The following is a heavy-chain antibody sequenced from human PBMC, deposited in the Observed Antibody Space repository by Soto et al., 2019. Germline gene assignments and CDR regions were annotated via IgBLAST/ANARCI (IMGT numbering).Heavy chain of an antibody. J-gene: IGHJ5*02. D-gene: IGHD6-13*01. CDR2: TYYTEIT. V-gene: IGHV4-31*03. CDR3: ARGGSTWYGDTWLDP. CDR1: GGSITSGGYY. Sequence: PSETLSLTCKVSGGSITSGGYYWSWLRQHPVKGLEGIGYTYYTEITYYNPSLKGRVTISLDTYGSHFSLSLTSVTAAATAIYYFARGGSTWYGDTWLDPWGPGTLVTVSS.